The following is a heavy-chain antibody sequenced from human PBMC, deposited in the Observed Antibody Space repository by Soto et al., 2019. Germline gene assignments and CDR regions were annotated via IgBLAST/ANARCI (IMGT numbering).Heavy chain of an antibody. Sequence: LRLSCAASGFTFSSYGMHWVRQAPGKGLEWVAVISYDGSNKYYADSVKGRFTISRDNSRNTLYLQMNSLRAEDTAVYYCAKGGRGEGLVVVPAAMKHWGQGTPVTVSS. CDR2: ISYDGSNK. CDR3: AKGGRGEGLVVVPAAMKH. CDR1: GFTFSSYG. V-gene: IGHV3-30*18. J-gene: IGHJ1*01. D-gene: IGHD2-2*01.